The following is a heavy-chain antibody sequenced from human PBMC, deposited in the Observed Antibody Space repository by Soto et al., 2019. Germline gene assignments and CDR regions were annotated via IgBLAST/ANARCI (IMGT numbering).Heavy chain of an antibody. CDR3: ARVGGPRAVIWFDP. J-gene: IGHJ5*02. CDR2: IYYSGST. V-gene: IGHV4-31*03. CDR1: GDSISSGGYY. Sequence: SETLSLTCTVSGDSISSGGYYWSWIRQHPGKGLEWIGYIYYSGSTYYNPSLKSRITISVDTSKNQFSLKLTSVTAADTAVYYCARVGGPRAVIWFDPWGQGTLVTVSS. D-gene: IGHD3-22*01.